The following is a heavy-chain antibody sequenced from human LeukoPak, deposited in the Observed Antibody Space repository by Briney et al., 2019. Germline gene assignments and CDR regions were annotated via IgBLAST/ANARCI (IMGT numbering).Heavy chain of an antibody. J-gene: IGHJ4*02. CDR2: IYYSDSGQM. Sequence: SETLSLTCTVSGGSISRSSCYWGWIRQSPGRGLEWIGSIYYSDSGQMYYNPSLKSRVTMSVDTSKNQFALNLSSVTAADTAVYYCARHGRGIKPNSGYPFDYWGQGTLVTVSS. V-gene: IGHV4-39*01. CDR1: GGSISRSSCY. D-gene: IGHD3-22*01. CDR3: ARHGRGIKPNSGYPFDY.